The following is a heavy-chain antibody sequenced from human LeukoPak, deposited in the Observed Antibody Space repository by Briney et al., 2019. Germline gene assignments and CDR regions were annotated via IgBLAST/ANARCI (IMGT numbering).Heavy chain of an antibody. Sequence: GGSLRLSCAASGFTFSNYGMHWVRQAPGKGLEWVSAISGSGDDTEYADSVKGRFTISRDNSKNTLYLQMNSLRVEDTAVYYCAKCTTTCYANAFHIWGQGTMVTVSS. V-gene: IGHV3-23*01. D-gene: IGHD2-2*01. CDR2: ISGSGDDT. CDR1: GFTFSNYG. CDR3: AKCTTTCYANAFHI. J-gene: IGHJ3*02.